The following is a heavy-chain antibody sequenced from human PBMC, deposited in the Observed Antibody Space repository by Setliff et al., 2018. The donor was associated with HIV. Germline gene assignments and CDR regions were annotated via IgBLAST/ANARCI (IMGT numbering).Heavy chain of an antibody. J-gene: IGHJ4*02. CDR2: IYYSGSA. D-gene: IGHD4-4*01. V-gene: IGHV4-30-4*08. Sequence: SETLSLTCTVSRDSIRNGAYYWGWIRQPPGKGLEWIGSIYYSGSAYYNPSFKSRVTISLDTSKNQFSLKLSSVTAADTAVYFCARVRRDGNSFDDWGQGTLVTVSS. CDR3: ARVRRDGNSFDD. CDR1: RDSIRNGAYY.